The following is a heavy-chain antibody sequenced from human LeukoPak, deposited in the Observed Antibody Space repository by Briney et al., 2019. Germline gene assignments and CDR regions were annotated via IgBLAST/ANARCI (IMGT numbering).Heavy chain of an antibody. J-gene: IGHJ6*02. CDR2: INHSGST. CDR1: GGSFSGYY. Sequence: SETLSLTCAVYGGSFSGYYWSWIRQPPGKGLEWIGEINHSGSTNYNPSLKSRVTISVDTSKNQFSLKLSSVTAADTAVYYCARHNSSSWYWAYYYYGMDVWGQGTTVTVSS. V-gene: IGHV4-34*01. D-gene: IGHD6-13*01. CDR3: ARHNSSSWYWAYYYYGMDV.